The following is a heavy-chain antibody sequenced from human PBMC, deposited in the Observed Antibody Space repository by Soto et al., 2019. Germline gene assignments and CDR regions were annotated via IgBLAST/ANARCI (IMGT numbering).Heavy chain of an antibody. V-gene: IGHV1-24*01. CDR2: FDPEDGET. CDR3: ASFPTRGVRGVIPDY. D-gene: IGHD3-10*01. J-gene: IGHJ4*02. Sequence: ASVKVSCKVSGYTLTELSMHWVRQAPGKGLEWMGGFDPEDGETIYAQKFQGRVTMTEDTSTDTAYMELSSLRSEDTAVYYCASFPTRGVRGVIPDYWGQGTLVTVSS. CDR1: GYTLTELS.